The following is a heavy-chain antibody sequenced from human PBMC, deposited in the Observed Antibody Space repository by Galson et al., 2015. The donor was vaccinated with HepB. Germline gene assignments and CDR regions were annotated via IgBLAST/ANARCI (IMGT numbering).Heavy chain of an antibody. J-gene: IGHJ4*02. CDR2: IYPGNSDT. V-gene: IGHV5-51*01. D-gene: IGHD6-19*01. CDR1: GYSFSSHW. CDR3: ARQDGSGWYYFDY. Sequence: KPGESLKISCKGSGYSFSSHWIGWVRQMPGKGLEWMGIIYPGNSDTRYSPSFQGQVTISADKSISTAYLQWSSLKASDTAMYYSARQDGSGWYYFDYWGQGTLVTVSS.